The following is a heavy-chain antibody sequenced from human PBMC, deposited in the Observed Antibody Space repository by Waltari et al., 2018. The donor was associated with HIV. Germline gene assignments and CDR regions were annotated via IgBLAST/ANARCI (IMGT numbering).Heavy chain of an antibody. V-gene: IGHV3-15*01. D-gene: IGHD3-16*01. CDR1: GLTFSNAW. CDR2: MRGKTDGGTA. Sequence: EVRLVESGGGLVKPGGSLRVSCAATGLTFSNAWMAWLRQAPGKGLEWVGLMRGKTDGGTADYAAPVKGRFTISRDDSKNTMYLQMNSLKTEDTAVYYCTGSFLAYWGQGTLVTVSS. CDR3: TGSFLAY. J-gene: IGHJ4*02.